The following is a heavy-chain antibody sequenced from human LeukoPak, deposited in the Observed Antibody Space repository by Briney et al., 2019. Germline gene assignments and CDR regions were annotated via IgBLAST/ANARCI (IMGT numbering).Heavy chain of an antibody. J-gene: IGHJ3*02. CDR1: GGSISEDY. CDR2: VSHSDFNKSNGDIT. CDR3: VRASVESGGAFDI. D-gene: IGHD2-15*01. Sequence: SGTLSLTCTVSGGSISEDYWSWIRQPPGMGLVWIGYVSHSDFNKSNGDITNYNPSLESRITTSRDTSKNQFSLKLSSMTAADTAVYYCVRASVESGGAFDIWGQGTMVTVSS. V-gene: IGHV4-59*01.